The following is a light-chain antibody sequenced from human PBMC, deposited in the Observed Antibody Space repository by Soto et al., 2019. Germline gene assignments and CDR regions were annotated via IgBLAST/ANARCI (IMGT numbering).Light chain of an antibody. V-gene: IGLV2-23*01. J-gene: IGLJ1*01. CDR1: SSDVGSYNL. Sequence: SVLTQPASVSGSPGQSITISCTGTSSDVGSYNLVSWYQQHPGKAPKLMIYEGSKRPSGVSNRFSGSKPGNTASLTISGLQAEDEADYYCCSYAGSSTYVFGTGTKVTVL. CDR3: CSYAGSSTYV. CDR2: EGS.